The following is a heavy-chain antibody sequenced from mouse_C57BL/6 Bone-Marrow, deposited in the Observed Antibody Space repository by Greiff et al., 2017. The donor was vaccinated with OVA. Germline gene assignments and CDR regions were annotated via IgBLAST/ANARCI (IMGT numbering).Heavy chain of an antibody. CDR3: ANTYYSNFDY. V-gene: IGHV1-19*01. J-gene: IGHJ2*01. Sequence: VQLKESGPVLVKPGASVKMSCKASGYTFTDYYMNWVKQSHGKSLEWIGVINPYNGGTSYNQKFKGKATLTVDKSSSTAYMELNSLTSEDSAVYYCANTYYSNFDYWGQGTTLTVSS. CDR2: INPYNGGT. D-gene: IGHD2-5*01. CDR1: GYTFTDYY.